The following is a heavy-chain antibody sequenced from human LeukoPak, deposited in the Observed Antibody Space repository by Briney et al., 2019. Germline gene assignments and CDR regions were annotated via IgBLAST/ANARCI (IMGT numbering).Heavy chain of an antibody. CDR1: GFTFSSYS. Sequence: GGSLRLSCAASGFTFSSYSMNWVRQAPGKGLEWVSYISSSSSTIYYADSVKGRFTISRDNAKNSLYLQMNSLRAEDTAVYYCAKKNSVVAATPKDYWGQGTLVTVSS. J-gene: IGHJ4*02. CDR3: AKKNSVVAATPKDY. D-gene: IGHD2-15*01. CDR2: ISSSSSTI. V-gene: IGHV3-48*01.